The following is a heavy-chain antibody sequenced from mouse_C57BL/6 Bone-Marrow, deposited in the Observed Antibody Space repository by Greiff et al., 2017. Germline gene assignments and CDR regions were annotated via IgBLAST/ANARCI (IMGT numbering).Heavy chain of an antibody. CDR2: IYPGDGGT. V-gene: IGHV1-80*01. D-gene: IGHD2-2*01. CDR3: ARGATSVTTRGSWFAY. CDR1: GYAFSSYW. Sequence: VQLQQSGAALVKPGASVKISCKATGYAFSSYWMNWVKPRPGKGIEWLGQIYPGDGGTNSTGKFKGKATLTAENTSRTAYMQLSFLSSEDAAVYCCARGATSVTTRGSWFAYGGQGTLVTGSA. J-gene: IGHJ3*01.